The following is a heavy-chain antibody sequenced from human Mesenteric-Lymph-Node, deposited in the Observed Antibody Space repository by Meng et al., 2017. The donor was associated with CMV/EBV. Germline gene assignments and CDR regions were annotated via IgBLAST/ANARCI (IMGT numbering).Heavy chain of an antibody. Sequence: SVKVSCKASGCTFSSYAVSWVRQAPGQGLEWMGGIDTPNDAQKFQGRVTITTDESTSTACMELSSLRSEDTAVYYCARPSGSTSYNYYYYGMDVWGQGTTVTISS. J-gene: IGHJ6*02. V-gene: IGHV1-69*05. CDR1: GCTFSSYA. D-gene: IGHD2-2*01. CDR2: IDTP. CDR3: ARPSGSTSYNYYYYGMDV.